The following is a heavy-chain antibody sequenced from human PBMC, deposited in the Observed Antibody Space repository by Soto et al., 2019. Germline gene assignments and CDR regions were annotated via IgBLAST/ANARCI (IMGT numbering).Heavy chain of an antibody. CDR2: INPNTGGT. V-gene: IGHV1-2*02. CDR3: ARGDLFAEVPLAMDY. J-gene: IGHJ4*02. Sequence: ASVKVSFKASGYTFTGYYIQWVRQAPGQGLEWLGWINPNTGGTNYAPKFQGRVTMTRDTSTRTAYMELNSLTSDDTAVYYCARGDLFAEVPLAMDYWGRGTKVTVSS. CDR1: GYTFTGYY. D-gene: IGHD2-2*01.